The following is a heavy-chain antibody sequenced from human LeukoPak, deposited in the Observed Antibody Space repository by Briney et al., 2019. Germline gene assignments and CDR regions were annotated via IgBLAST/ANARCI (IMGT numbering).Heavy chain of an antibody. CDR3: TSRGFRLPLDAFDV. CDR1: GGPITSSAYY. D-gene: IGHD5-24*01. V-gene: IGHV4-39*01. Sequence: SETLSLTCTVSGGPITSSAYYWVWVRHSPGRGLEWLGSIYSNGDTYYNPSFESRGTIAIETSKNQFSLKMTSVTAADTAAYYCTSRGFRLPLDAFDVWGQGTRVAVSS. CDR2: IYSNGDT. J-gene: IGHJ3*01.